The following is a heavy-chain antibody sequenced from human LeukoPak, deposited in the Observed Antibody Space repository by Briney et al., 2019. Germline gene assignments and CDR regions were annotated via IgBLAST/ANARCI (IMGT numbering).Heavy chain of an antibody. CDR2: IYTSGST. J-gene: IGHJ4*02. Sequence: SETLSLSCTVSALSISSYYWSSIRQPAGKGLEWIGRIYTSGSTNYNPSLKSRVTMSVDTSKNQFSLKLSSVTAADTAVYYCARDGLVKWYYFDYWGQGTLVTVSS. D-gene: IGHD2-15*01. CDR1: ALSISSYY. CDR3: ARDGLVKWYYFDY. V-gene: IGHV4-4*07.